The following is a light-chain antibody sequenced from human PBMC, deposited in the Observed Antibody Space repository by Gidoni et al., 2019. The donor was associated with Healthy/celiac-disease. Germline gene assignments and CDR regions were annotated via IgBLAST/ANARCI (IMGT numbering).Light chain of an antibody. V-gene: IGKV3-15*01. Sequence: EIVMTPSPATLSVSPGERATLSCRASQSVSSNLAWYQQKPGQAPRLLIYGASTRAPGIPARFSGSGSGTDFTLTISSLQSEDFAVYYCQQYNNWPPLTFGGGTKVEIK. CDR2: GAS. J-gene: IGKJ4*01. CDR1: QSVSSN. CDR3: QQYNNWPPLT.